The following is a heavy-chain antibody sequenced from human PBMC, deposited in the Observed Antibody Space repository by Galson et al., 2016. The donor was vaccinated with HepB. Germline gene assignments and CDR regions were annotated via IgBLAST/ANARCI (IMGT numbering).Heavy chain of an antibody. CDR2: INSDGSST. J-gene: IGHJ4*02. V-gene: IGHV3-74*03. CDR3: AKDAGSSVSYYYFDY. Sequence: SLRLSCAASGFTFTSHWMHWVRQAPGKGLVWVSRINSDGSSTKYADSVKGRFTISRDNAKNTLFLQMNSLRAEDTALYYCAKDAGSSVSYYYFDYWGQGTLVTVSS. CDR1: GFTFTSHW. D-gene: IGHD2-2*01.